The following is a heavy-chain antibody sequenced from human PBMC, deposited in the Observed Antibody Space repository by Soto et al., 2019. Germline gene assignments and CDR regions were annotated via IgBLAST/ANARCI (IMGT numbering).Heavy chain of an antibody. CDR1: GYSFTIYW. CDR2: IYPGDSDT. V-gene: IGHV5-51*01. D-gene: IGHD2-2*01. J-gene: IGHJ4*02. Sequence: GESLKISCKGSGYSFTIYWIGWVRQMPGKGLEWMGIIYPGDSDTRYSPSFQGQVTISADKSISTAYLQWSSLKASDTAMYYCARRQYDLLTCQRYHLDFWGPGTLVTVSS. CDR3: ARRQYDLLTCQRYHLDF.